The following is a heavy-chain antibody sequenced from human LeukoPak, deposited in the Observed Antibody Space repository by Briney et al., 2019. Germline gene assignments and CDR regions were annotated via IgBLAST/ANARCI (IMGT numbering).Heavy chain of an antibody. D-gene: IGHD3-10*01. CDR2: ISGSGGST. V-gene: IGHV3-23*01. Sequence: PGGSLRLSCAASGFTFSSYAMSWVRQAPGKGLEWVSAISGSGGSTYYADSVKGRFTIPRDNSKNTLYLQMNSLRAEDTAVYYCAKGGSHVYGSGSYYAGYFDYWGQGTLVTVSS. J-gene: IGHJ4*02. CDR3: AKGGSHVYGSGSYYAGYFDY. CDR1: GFTFSSYA.